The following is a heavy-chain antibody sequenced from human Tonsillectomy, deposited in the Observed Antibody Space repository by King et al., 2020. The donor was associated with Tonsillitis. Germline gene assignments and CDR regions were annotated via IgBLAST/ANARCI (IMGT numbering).Heavy chain of an antibody. CDR3: ARTGEYSSYYYGMDV. D-gene: IGHD6-6*01. Sequence: EQLVQSGGGLVNPGGSLRLSCAASGFTFSSYSMNWVRQAPGKGLEWVSSISSSSSHIYYADLVKGRFTISRDNAKNSLYLQMNSLRAEDTAVYYCARTGEYSSYYYGMDVWGQGTTVTVSS. CDR1: GFTFSSYS. CDR2: ISSSSSHI. J-gene: IGHJ6*02. V-gene: IGHV3-21*01.